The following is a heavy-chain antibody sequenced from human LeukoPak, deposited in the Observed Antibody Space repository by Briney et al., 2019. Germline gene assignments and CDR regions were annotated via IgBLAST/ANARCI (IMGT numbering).Heavy chain of an antibody. V-gene: IGHV4-34*01. CDR2: INHSGST. CDR3: AARYSSGWEDFDY. CDR1: GGSFSGYY. Sequence: SETLSLTCAVYGGSFSGYYWSWIRQPPGKGLEWIGEINHSGSTNYNPSLKSRVTISVDTSKNQFPLKLSSVTAADTAVYYCAARYSSGWEDFDYWGQGTLVTVSS. J-gene: IGHJ4*02. D-gene: IGHD6-19*01.